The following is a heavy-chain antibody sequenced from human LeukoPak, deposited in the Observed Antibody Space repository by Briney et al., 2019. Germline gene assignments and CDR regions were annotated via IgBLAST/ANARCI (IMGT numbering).Heavy chain of an antibody. CDR2: INPNSGGT. D-gene: IGHD1-26*01. V-gene: IGHV1-2*02. CDR3: ARDYASGGSYFNAFDI. CDR1: GYTFIGYY. Sequence: ASVKVSCKASGYTFIGYYIHWVRQAPGQGLEWMGWINPNSGGTNYAQKFQGRVTMTRDTSISTAYMELTKLTSDDMAVYYCARDYASGGSYFNAFDIWGQGTKVTVSS. J-gene: IGHJ3*02.